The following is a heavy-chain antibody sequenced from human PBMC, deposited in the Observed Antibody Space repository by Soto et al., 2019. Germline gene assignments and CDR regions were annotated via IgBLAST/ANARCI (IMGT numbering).Heavy chain of an antibody. CDR2: ISSGSSYI. J-gene: IGHJ5*01. CDR3: ARDILSGGAYPDS. CDR1: GFTFRTYT. D-gene: IGHD3-10*01. V-gene: IGHV3-21*01. Sequence: LRLSFAASGFTFRTYTMNWVRQAPGKGLEWISSISSGSSYIYYAGSVKGRFTISRDNAKNSLFLQMNSLRADDTAVYYCARDILSGGAYPDSWGQGTKVTVSS.